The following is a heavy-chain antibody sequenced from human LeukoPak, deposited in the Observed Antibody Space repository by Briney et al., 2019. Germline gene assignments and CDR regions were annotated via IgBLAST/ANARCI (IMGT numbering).Heavy chain of an antibody. D-gene: IGHD1-26*01. CDR3: ATHLTYSSRGANNFDI. CDR2: IYPNDSHT. Sequence: GESLKISCKGSGYKFASYWIGWVRQMPGKGLEWMGIIYPNDSHTRYSPSFQGQVTISADKSTTTAYLQWSSLKASDTAMYYCATHLTYSSRGANNFDIWGQGTMVTVSS. J-gene: IGHJ3*02. CDR1: GYKFASYW. V-gene: IGHV5-51*01.